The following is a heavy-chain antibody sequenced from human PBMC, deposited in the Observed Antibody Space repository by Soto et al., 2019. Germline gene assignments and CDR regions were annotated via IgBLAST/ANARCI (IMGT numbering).Heavy chain of an antibody. Sequence: QVQLQQWGAGLLKPSETLSLTCAVYGGSFSGYYWSWIRQPPVKGLEWIGELNDSGGTNYNASLKSRVSISVDTSKNQFSLKLSFVTAADTAVYYCARGRGGVQHWGQGTLVTVSS. CDR1: GGSFSGYY. D-gene: IGHD3-10*01. CDR3: ARGRGGVQH. CDR2: LNDSGGT. J-gene: IGHJ1*01. V-gene: IGHV4-34*01.